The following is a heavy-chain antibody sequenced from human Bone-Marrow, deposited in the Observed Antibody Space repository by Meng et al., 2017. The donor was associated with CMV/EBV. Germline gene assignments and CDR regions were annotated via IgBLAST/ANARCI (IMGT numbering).Heavy chain of an antibody. Sequence: CAAWGFSFRSYSMRWVRQAPGKGLEWVSSISGSGTGTFYPDSVKGRFTISRDNSKNTLFLQMNSLRTEDTAVYYCARGPAGPAFFEYWGQGTLVTVSS. J-gene: IGHJ4*02. CDR1: GFSFRSYS. CDR3: ARGPAGPAFFEY. CDR2: ISGSGTGT. V-gene: IGHV3-23*01.